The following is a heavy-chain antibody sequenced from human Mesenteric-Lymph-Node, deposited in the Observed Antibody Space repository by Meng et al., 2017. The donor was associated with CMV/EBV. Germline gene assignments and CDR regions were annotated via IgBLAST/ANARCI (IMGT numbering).Heavy chain of an antibody. CDR1: GGSVSSGSYY. J-gene: IGHJ4*02. D-gene: IGHD1-26*01. CDR2: IYYSGST. V-gene: IGHV4-61*01. Sequence: SETLSLTCTVSGGSVSSGSYYWSWIRQPPGKGLEWIGYIYYSGSTNYNPSLKSRVTISVDTSKNQFSLKLSSVTAADTAVYYCARTPIGSRDLDYWGQGTLVTVS. CDR3: ARTPIGSRDLDY.